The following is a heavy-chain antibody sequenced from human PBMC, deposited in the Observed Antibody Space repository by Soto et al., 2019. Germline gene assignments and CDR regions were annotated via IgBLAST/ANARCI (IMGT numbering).Heavy chain of an antibody. CDR3: ARSRSRGDYVYRFDY. D-gene: IGHD4-17*01. CDR1: GGSISSYY. Sequence: SETLSLTCTVSGGSISSYYWTWIRQPPGKGLEWIGYIYYSGSTNYNPSLKSRVTISVDTSKNQFSLKLSSVTAADTAVYYCARSRSRGDYVYRFDYWGQGTLVTVSS. J-gene: IGHJ4*02. V-gene: IGHV4-59*12. CDR2: IYYSGST.